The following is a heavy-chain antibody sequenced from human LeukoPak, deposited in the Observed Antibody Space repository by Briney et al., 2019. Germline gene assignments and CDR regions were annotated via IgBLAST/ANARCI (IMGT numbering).Heavy chain of an antibody. CDR3: ARGVGYSYGEIDY. D-gene: IGHD5-18*01. CDR1: GFAFSVYA. J-gene: IGHJ4*02. Sequence: GGSLRLSCAASGFAFSVYAMHWVRQAPGPGLEWVAVISYDGSNKYYADSVKGRFTISRDNSKNTLYLQMNSLRAEDTAVYYCARGVGYSYGEIDYWGQGTLVTVSS. V-gene: IGHV3-30*04. CDR2: ISYDGSNK.